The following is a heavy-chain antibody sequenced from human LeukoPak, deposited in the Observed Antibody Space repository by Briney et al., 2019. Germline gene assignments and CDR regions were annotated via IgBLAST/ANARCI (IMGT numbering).Heavy chain of an antibody. Sequence: ASVKVSCKASGGTFSSYAISWVRQAPGQGLEWMGGIIPIFGTANYAQKFQGRVTITADKSTSTAYMELSSLRSEDTAVYYCARGCSSTSCPNWFDPWGQGTLVTVSS. CDR2: IIPIFGTA. CDR1: GGTFSSYA. CDR3: ARGCSSTSCPNWFDP. J-gene: IGHJ5*02. V-gene: IGHV1-69*06. D-gene: IGHD2-2*01.